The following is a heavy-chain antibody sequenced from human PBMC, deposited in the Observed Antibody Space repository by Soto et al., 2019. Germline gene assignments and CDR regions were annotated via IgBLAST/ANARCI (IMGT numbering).Heavy chain of an antibody. V-gene: IGHV2-5*02. CDR1: GFSLSTSAVG. J-gene: IGHJ4*02. D-gene: IGHD1-26*01. CDR2: IYWDDDK. Sequence: ITLEESGPTLVKPKQTLTLTCTFSGFSLSTSAVGVGWIRQPPGKALEWLALIYWDDDKRYSPSLKRRLTITKDTPKNQVVLTMATMDPMDTATYYCARALPRGGSYYFDYWGRGTLVTVSS. CDR3: ARALPRGGSYYFDY.